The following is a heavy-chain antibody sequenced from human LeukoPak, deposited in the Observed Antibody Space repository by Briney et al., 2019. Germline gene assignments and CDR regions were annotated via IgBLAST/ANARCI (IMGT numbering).Heavy chain of an antibody. Sequence: KPSETLSLTCTVSGGSISSYYWSWIRQPPGKGLEWIGYIYYSGSTNYNPSLKSRVTISVDTSKNQFSLKLSSVTAADTAVYYCAREATASYGVDVWGQGTTVTVSS. J-gene: IGHJ6*02. D-gene: IGHD6-13*01. CDR1: GGSISSYY. V-gene: IGHV4-59*01. CDR3: AREATASYGVDV. CDR2: IYYSGST.